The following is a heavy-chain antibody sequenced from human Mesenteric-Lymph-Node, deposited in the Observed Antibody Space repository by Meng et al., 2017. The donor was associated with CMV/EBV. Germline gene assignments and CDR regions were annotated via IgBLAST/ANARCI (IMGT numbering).Heavy chain of an antibody. CDR2: INHSGST. V-gene: IGHV4-34*01. CDR3: ARGSSYDILTGYFDY. Sequence: GRLLQVGDGLLKPSGTLEVACAVYGGSFSGYYWSWIRQSPGKGLEWIGEINHSGSTTYNPSFTSRIIISVDTSTNQIALNMSSVTAADTAVYYCARGSSYDILTGYFDYWGQGALVTVSS. D-gene: IGHD3-9*01. J-gene: IGHJ4*02. CDR1: GGSFSGYY.